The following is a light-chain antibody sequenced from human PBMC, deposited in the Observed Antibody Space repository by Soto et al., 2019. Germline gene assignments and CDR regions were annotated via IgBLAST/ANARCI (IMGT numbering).Light chain of an antibody. CDR1: NIGTKS. V-gene: IGLV3-21*02. CDR2: DDH. J-gene: IGLJ1*01. CDR3: QVWDSSSDHYV. Sequence: SSELTQPPSVSVATGQTARISCGGDNIGTKSVHWYQQKPGQAPVLVIYDDHDRPSGIPKRFSGSNSGNTATLTITRVEAGDEADYYCQVWDSSSDHYVFAAGTKVTVL.